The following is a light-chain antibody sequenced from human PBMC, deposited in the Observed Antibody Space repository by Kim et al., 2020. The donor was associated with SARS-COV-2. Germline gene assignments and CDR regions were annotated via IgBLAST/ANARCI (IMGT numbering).Light chain of an antibody. V-gene: IGLV3-1*01. CDR2: QDS. Sequence: VSTGQTASITCSGDKLGDKYACWYQQKPGQSPVLVIYQDSKRPSGIPERFSGSNSGNTATLTISGTQAMDEADYYCQAWDSSTWVFGGGTQLTVI. CDR3: QAWDSSTWV. J-gene: IGLJ3*02. CDR1: KLGDKY.